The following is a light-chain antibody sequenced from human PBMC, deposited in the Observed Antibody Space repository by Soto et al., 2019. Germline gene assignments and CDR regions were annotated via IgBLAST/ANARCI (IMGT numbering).Light chain of an antibody. CDR3: SSYTTSVRV. CDR1: SSDVGGYNY. V-gene: IGLV2-8*01. J-gene: IGLJ1*01. Sequence: QSVLTQPPSASGSPGQSVTISCTGTSSDVGGYNYVSWYQQYPGKAPKLLIYEVTKRPSGVPDRFSGSKSGNTASLTVSGLKIEDEDDYYCSSYTTSVRVFGTGTKVTV. CDR2: EVT.